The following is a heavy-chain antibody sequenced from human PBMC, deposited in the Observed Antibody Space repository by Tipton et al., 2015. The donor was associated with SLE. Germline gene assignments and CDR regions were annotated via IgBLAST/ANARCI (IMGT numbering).Heavy chain of an antibody. CDR2: IYYRGNT. V-gene: IGHV4-59*11. Sequence: TLSLTCTVSGGSISSHYWSWFRQPPGKGLEWIGCIYYRGNTKYNPSLNSRVTISLDTSRTQFSLKLSSVTAADTAVYYCARDGRGYCDNSGCSEYHWFDPWGQGALVTVSS. CDR1: GGSISSHY. J-gene: IGHJ5*02. D-gene: IGHD2-15*01. CDR3: ARDGRGYCDNSGCSEYHWFDP.